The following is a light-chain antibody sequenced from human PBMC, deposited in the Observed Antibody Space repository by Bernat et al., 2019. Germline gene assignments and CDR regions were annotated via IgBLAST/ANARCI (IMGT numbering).Light chain of an antibody. Sequence: DIQMTQSPSTLSASVGDRVTITCRASQSISPWLAWYQQRPGKAPKLLIYQASSVESGVSSRFSGSGSGTEFTLTISSLQPDDFATYFCQQYSSYPYTFGQWTKLEIK. CDR1: QSISPW. CDR2: QAS. V-gene: IGKV1-5*03. J-gene: IGKJ2*01. CDR3: QQYSSYPYT.